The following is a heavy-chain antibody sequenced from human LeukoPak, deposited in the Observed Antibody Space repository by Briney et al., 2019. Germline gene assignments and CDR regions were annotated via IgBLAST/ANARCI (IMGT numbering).Heavy chain of an antibody. CDR2: INPSGGST. CDR1: GYTFTSYY. Sequence: GASVKVSCKASGYTFTSYYMHWVRPAPGQGLEWMGIINPSGGSTSYAQKFQGRVTMTRDTSTSTVYMELSSLRSEDTAVYYCARDRNWNRGYYGMDVWGQGTTVTVSS. D-gene: IGHD1-20*01. V-gene: IGHV1-46*01. CDR3: ARDRNWNRGYYGMDV. J-gene: IGHJ6*02.